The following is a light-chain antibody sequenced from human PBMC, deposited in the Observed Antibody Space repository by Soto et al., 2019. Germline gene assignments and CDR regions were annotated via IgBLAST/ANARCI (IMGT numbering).Light chain of an antibody. Sequence: QSALTQPASVSGSPGQSITIYCTGNSSDVGGYNYVSWYQQHPGKAPKLMIYDVSNRPSGVSNRFSGSKSGNTASLTISGLQAEDEADYYCSSYTSSSTYVVFGGGTKLTVL. V-gene: IGLV2-14*01. J-gene: IGLJ2*01. CDR1: SSDVGGYNY. CDR2: DVS. CDR3: SSYTSSSTYVV.